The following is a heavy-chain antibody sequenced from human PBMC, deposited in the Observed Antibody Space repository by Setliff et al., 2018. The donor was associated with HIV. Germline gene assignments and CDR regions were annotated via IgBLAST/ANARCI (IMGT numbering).Heavy chain of an antibody. CDR3: TSDLPGGDSDFFDS. Sequence: GGSLRLSCAASGFIFRNYWMHWVRQAPGKGLVWVSCLNSDGSSTTYADSVKGRFTISRDNAKNTVYLQMDSLKTEDTAVYYCTSDLPGGDSDFFDSWGQGSLVTVSS. D-gene: IGHD2-21*02. CDR1: GFIFRNYW. CDR2: LNSDGSST. V-gene: IGHV3-74*03. J-gene: IGHJ4*02.